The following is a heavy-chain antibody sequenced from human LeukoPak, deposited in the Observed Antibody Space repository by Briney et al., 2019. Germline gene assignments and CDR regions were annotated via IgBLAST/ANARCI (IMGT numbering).Heavy chain of an antibody. V-gene: IGHV4-59*01. Sequence: SETLSLTCTVSGGSISSYYWSWIRQPPGKGLEWIRYIYYSGSTNYNPSLKSRVTISVDTSKNQFSLKLSPVTAADTAVYYCARAGYYDSSGSYGMDVWGQGTTVTVSS. J-gene: IGHJ6*02. CDR3: ARAGYYDSSGSYGMDV. CDR1: GGSISSYY. CDR2: IYYSGST. D-gene: IGHD3-22*01.